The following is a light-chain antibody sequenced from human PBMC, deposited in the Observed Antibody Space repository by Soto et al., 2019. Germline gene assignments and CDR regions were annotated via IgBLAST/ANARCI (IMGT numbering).Light chain of an antibody. CDR2: GAS. CDR1: QSVSSNY. V-gene: IGKV3-20*01. Sequence: EIVLTQSPGTLSLSPGERATLSCRASQSVSSNYLAWYQHKPGQAPRLLIYGASRRATGIPDRFSGSGSGTDFTLTISRLEPEDFAVYYCQQYGSSPPRFTFGPGTKVDIK. J-gene: IGKJ3*01. CDR3: QQYGSSPPRFT.